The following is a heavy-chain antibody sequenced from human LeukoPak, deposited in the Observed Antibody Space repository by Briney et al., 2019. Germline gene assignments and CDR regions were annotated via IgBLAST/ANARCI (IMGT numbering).Heavy chain of an antibody. V-gene: IGHV4-4*09. Sequence: SETLSLTCTVSGGSISSYYCSWIRQPPGKGLEWIGYIYTGGITNYNPSLKGRVTMSLATSKNQFSLKLSSVTAADTAVFYCARHASGPGSPHDYWGQGSLVTVSS. D-gene: IGHD3-10*01. J-gene: IGHJ4*02. CDR2: IYTGGIT. CDR3: ARHASGPGSPHDY. CDR1: GGSISSYY.